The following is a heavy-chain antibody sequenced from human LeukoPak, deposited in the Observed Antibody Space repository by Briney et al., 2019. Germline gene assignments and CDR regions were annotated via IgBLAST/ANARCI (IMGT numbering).Heavy chain of an antibody. D-gene: IGHD3-22*01. CDR2: INPNSGGT. CDR1: GYTFTGYY. Sequence: ASVKVSCKASGYTFTGYYMHWVRQAPGQGLEWMGWINPNSGGTNYAQKFQGRVTMTRDTSISTAYMELSRLRSDDTAVYYCARVRVGSGYSSPWGQGTLVTVSS. V-gene: IGHV1-2*02. J-gene: IGHJ5*02. CDR3: ARVRVGSGYSSP.